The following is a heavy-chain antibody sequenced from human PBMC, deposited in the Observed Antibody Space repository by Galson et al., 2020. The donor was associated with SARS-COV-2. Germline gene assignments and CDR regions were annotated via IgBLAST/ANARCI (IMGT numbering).Heavy chain of an antibody. J-gene: IGHJ4*02. V-gene: IGHV4-34*01. CDR3: ARGPLYGGGRRSRQNDY. CDR1: GGSFSGYY. D-gene: IGHD2-15*01. Sequence: SETLSLTCAVYGGSFSGYYWSWIRQPPGKGLEWIGEINHSGSTNYNPSLKSRVTISVDTSKNQFSLKLSSVTAADTAVYYCARGPLYGGGRRSRQNDYWGQGTLVTVSS. CDR2: INHSGST.